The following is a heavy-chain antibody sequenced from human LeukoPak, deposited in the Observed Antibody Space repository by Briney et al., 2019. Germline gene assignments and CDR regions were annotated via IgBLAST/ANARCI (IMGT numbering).Heavy chain of an antibody. CDR3: TTEDCTNGVCYRVDY. D-gene: IGHD2-8*01. CDR2: IKSKTDGGTT. Sequence: GGSLRLSCAASGFTFSNTWMSWVRQAPGKGLEWVGRIKSKTDGGTTDYAAPVKGRFTISSDNSKNTLYLQMNSLKTEDTAVYYCTTEDCTNGVCYRVDYWGQGTLVTVSS. V-gene: IGHV3-15*01. J-gene: IGHJ4*02. CDR1: GFTFSNTW.